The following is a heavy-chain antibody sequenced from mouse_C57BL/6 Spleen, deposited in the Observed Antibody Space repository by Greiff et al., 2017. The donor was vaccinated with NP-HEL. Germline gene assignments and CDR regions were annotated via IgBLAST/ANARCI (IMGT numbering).Heavy chain of an antibody. CDR3: ARALPTVAYYYAMDY. D-gene: IGHD1-1*01. CDR1: GFNIKDYY. Sequence: VQLQQSGAELVKPGASVKFSCTASGFNIKDYYMHWVKQRTEQGLEWIGRIDPEDGETKYAPKFQGKATITADTSSNTAYLQLSSLTSEDTAVYYCARALPTVAYYYAMDYWGQGTSVTVSS. J-gene: IGHJ4*01. V-gene: IGHV14-2*01. CDR2: IDPEDGET.